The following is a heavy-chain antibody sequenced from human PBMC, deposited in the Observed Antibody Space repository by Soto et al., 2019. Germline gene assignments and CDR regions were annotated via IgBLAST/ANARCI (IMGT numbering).Heavy chain of an antibody. Sequence: GASVKVSCKASGFTFTSSAVQWVRQARGQRLEWIGWIVVGSGNTNYAQKFQERVTITRDMSTSTAYMELSSLRSEDTAVYYCAATPWGKYSGSYYYYYGMDVWGQGTTVTVSS. CDR1: GFTFTSSA. CDR2: IVVGSGNT. CDR3: AATPWGKYSGSYYYYYGMDV. D-gene: IGHD1-26*01. V-gene: IGHV1-58*01. J-gene: IGHJ6*02.